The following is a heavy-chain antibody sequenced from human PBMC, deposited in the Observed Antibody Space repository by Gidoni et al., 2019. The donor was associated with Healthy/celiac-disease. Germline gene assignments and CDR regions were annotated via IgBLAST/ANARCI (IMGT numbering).Heavy chain of an antibody. CDR3: AKDGRAFGQLLWFGELLRYDDYYGMDV. Sequence: EVQLVESGGGVVQPGGSLRLSCAASGFTFDDYAMHWVRQSPGKGLEWVSLMSGDGGSTYYADSVKGRCTISRDNSKNSLYLQMNSLRTEDTAWYYCAKDGRAFGQLLWFGELLRYDDYYGMDVWGQGTTVTVSS. CDR2: MSGDGGST. V-gene: IGHV3-43*02. D-gene: IGHD3-10*01. J-gene: IGHJ6*02. CDR1: GFTFDDYA.